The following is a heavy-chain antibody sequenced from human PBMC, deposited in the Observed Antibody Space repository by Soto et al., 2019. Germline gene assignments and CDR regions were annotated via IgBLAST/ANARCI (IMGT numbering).Heavy chain of an antibody. CDR1: GYTFTSYY. CDR3: ARDDAPYYYDSSGPSSSAFDI. J-gene: IGHJ3*02. CDR2: INPSGGST. V-gene: IGHV1-46*01. D-gene: IGHD3-22*01. Sequence: GASVKVSCKASGYTFTSYYMHWVRRAPGQGLEWMGIINPSGGSTSYAQKFQGRVTMTRDTSTSTVYMELSSLRSEDTAVYYCARDDAPYYYDSSGPSSSAFDIWGQGTMVTVSS.